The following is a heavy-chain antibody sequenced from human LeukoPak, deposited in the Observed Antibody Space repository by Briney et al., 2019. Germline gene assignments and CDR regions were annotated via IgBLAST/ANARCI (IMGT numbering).Heavy chain of an antibody. D-gene: IGHD6-6*01. J-gene: IGHJ6*03. V-gene: IGHV1-46*01. CDR2: INPTGDST. CDR3: ARGESIAARGGYYYYYMDV. Sequence: ASVKVSCKASGYTFTSYYMHWVRQAPGQGLEWMGLINPTGDSTGYAQKFQGRVTMTRDMSTSTVYMELSSLRSEDAAVYYCARGESIAARGGYYYYYMDVWGKGTTVSVSS. CDR1: GYTFTSYY.